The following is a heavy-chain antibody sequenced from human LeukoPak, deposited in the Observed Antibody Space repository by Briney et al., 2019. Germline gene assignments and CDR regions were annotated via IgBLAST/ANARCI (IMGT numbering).Heavy chain of an antibody. Sequence: GGSLRLSCAASGFTVSNSWMFWVRQAPGKGLMYVSEINNDGNRIRYVDSVKGRFTISRDGAKNTLFLQMNSLRDDDTAMYYCARGGLPGGFGYWGQGILVTVSS. J-gene: IGHJ4*02. V-gene: IGHV3-74*01. CDR1: GFTVSNSW. CDR2: INNDGNRI. D-gene: IGHD7-27*01. CDR3: ARGGLPGGFGY.